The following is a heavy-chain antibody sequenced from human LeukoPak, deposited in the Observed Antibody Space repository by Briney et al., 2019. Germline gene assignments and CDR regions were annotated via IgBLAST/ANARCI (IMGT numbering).Heavy chain of an antibody. Sequence: SETLSLTCTVSGGSISSGGYYWSWIRQHPGKGLEWIGYIYYSGSTYYNPSLKSRVTISVDTSKNPFSLKLSSVTAADTAVYYCARVGYSYGFFDYWGQGTLVTVSP. CDR3: ARVGYSYGFFDY. V-gene: IGHV4-31*03. D-gene: IGHD5-18*01. J-gene: IGHJ4*02. CDR2: IYYSGST. CDR1: GGSISSGGYY.